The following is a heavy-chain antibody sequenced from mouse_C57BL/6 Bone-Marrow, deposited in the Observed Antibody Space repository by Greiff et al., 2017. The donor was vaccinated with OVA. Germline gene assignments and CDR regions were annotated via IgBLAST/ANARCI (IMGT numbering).Heavy chain of an antibody. CDR1: GYAFSSYW. Sequence: VQLQESGAELVKPGASVKISCKASGYAFSSYWMNWVKQRPGKGLEWIGQIYPGDGDTNYNGKFKGKATLTADKSSSTAYMQLSSLTSEDSAVYFCARCYYGSSFDYWGQGTTLTVSS. CDR2: IYPGDGDT. V-gene: IGHV1-80*01. CDR3: ARCYYGSSFDY. D-gene: IGHD1-1*01. J-gene: IGHJ2*01.